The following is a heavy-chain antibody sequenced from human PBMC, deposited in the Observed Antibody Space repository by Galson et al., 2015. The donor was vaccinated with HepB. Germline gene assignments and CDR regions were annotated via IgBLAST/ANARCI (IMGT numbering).Heavy chain of an antibody. CDR2: ISESAGAT. CDR3: AKDLSIRWYNIFDI. D-gene: IGHD6-13*01. J-gene: IGHJ3*02. Sequence: MTWVRQAPGKGLEWVSTISESAGATYYATSVEGRFTISRDNSQNTLYLQMSSLRAEDTAVYYCAKDLSIRWYNIFDIWGQGTVVTVSS. V-gene: IGHV3-23*01.